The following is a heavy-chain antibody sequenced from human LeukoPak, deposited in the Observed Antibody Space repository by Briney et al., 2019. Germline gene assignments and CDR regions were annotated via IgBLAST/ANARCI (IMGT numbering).Heavy chain of an antibody. CDR2: IYYSGST. J-gene: IGHJ6*03. CDR1: GGSISSYY. Sequence: SETLSLTCTVSGGSISSYYWSWIRQPPGKGLEWIGYIYYSGSTNYNPSLKSRVTISVDTSKNQFSLKLSSVTAADTAVYYCARSTHYRSRNNYYYYYMDVWGKGTTVTVSS. V-gene: IGHV4-59*01. CDR3: ARSTHYRSRNNYYYYYMDV. D-gene: IGHD3-3*02.